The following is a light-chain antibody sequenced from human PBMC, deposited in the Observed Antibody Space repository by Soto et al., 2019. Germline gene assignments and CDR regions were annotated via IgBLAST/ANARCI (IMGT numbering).Light chain of an antibody. CDR1: SGTVSNH. CDR2: END. J-gene: IGLJ1*01. V-gene: IGLV6-57*02. CDR3: QSWGATGYV. Sequence: NFMLTQPHSVSESPGKTVTISCSDSSGTVSNHVQWYQQRPGNAPTTVIYENDQRPSGVPDRFSGSGSIDSSSKFAFLTIPRLLTGEAADCNCQSWGATGYVLGTGTKV.